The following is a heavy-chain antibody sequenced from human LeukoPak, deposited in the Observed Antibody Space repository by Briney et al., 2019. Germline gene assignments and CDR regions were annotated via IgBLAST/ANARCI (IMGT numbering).Heavy chain of an antibody. Sequence: GGSLRLSCAASGFTFSSYSMNWVRQAPGKGLEWVSYISNSSSTIYYADSVKGRFTISRDNAKNSLYLQMNSLRDEDTAVYYCASVIGGWLPLGHDYWGQGTLVTVSS. CDR1: GFTFSSYS. D-gene: IGHD5-24*01. J-gene: IGHJ4*02. CDR2: ISNSSSTI. V-gene: IGHV3-48*02. CDR3: ASVIGGWLPLGHDY.